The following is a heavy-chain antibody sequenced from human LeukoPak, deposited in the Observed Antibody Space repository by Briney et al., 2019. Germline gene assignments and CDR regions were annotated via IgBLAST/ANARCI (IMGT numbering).Heavy chain of an antibody. CDR3: ARDSSSAANWFDP. J-gene: IGHJ5*02. CDR1: GYTFTNYV. CDR2: VNGYNGNT. D-gene: IGHD6-6*01. V-gene: IGHV1-18*01. Sequence: GASVKVSCKASGYTFTNYVISWVRQAPGQGLEWMGWVNGYNGNTNYAQILQDRVTMTTDTSTSTAYMELRSLRSDDTAVYYCARDSSSAANWFDPWGQGTLVTVSS.